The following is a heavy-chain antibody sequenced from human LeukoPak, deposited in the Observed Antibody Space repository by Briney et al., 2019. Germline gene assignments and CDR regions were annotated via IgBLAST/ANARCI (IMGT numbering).Heavy chain of an antibody. J-gene: IGHJ4*02. CDR3: ARLITATTDY. CDR2: IHYSGST. V-gene: IGHV4-39*01. D-gene: IGHD1-7*01. CDR1: GGSISSGGYY. Sequence: SQTLSLTCTVSGGSISSGGYYWTWIRQHPGKGLEWIGSIHYSGSTYYNPSLKSQVTISVDTSNNQFSLKLSSVTAADTAVYYCARLITATTDYWGQGTLVIVSS.